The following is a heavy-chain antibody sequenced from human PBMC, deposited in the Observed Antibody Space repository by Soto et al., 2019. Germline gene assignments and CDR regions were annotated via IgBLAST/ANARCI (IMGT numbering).Heavy chain of an antibody. CDR3: ARGTPRIAARLFDY. CDR2: IYYSGST. D-gene: IGHD6-6*01. J-gene: IGHJ4*02. Sequence: SETLSLTCTVSGGSISSYYWSWIRQPPGKGLEWIGYIYYSGSTNYNPSLKSRVTISVDTSKNQFSLKLSSVTAADTAVYYCARGTPRIAARLFDYWGQGTLVTVSS. V-gene: IGHV4-59*01. CDR1: GGSISSYY.